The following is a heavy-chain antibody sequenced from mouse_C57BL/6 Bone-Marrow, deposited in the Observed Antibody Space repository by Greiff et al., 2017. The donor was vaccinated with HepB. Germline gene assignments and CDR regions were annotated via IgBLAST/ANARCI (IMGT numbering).Heavy chain of an antibody. CDR2: IYPGSGNT. D-gene: IGHD3-2*02. CDR3: AREQLRLRGGDFDY. Sequence: QVQLQQSGAELVRPGASVKLSCKASGYTFTDYYINWVKQRPGQGLEWIARIYPGSGNTYYNEKFKGKATLTAEKSSSTAYMQLSSLTSEDSAVYFCAREQLRLRGGDFDYWGQGTTLTVSS. CDR1: GYTFTDYY. V-gene: IGHV1-76*01. J-gene: IGHJ2*01.